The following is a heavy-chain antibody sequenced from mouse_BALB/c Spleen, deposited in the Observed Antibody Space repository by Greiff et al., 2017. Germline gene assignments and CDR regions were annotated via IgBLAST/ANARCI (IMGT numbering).Heavy chain of an antibody. Sequence: QVQLQQSGPGLVQPSQSLSITCTVSGFSLTSYGVHWVRQSPGKGLEWLGVIWSGGSTDYNAAFISRLSISKDNSKSQVFFKMNSLQANDTAIYYCAEDYGYDVGAFAYWGQGTLVTVSA. J-gene: IGHJ3*01. D-gene: IGHD2-2*01. CDR3: AEDYGYDVGAFAY. CDR1: GFSLTSYG. CDR2: IWSGGST. V-gene: IGHV2-2*02.